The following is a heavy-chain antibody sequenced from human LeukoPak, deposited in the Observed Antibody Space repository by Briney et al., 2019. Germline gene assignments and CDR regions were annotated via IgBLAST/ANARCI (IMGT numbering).Heavy chain of an antibody. CDR3: ARVENVIYYDSRAGAFDI. CDR1: GGSISSGGYY. D-gene: IGHD3-22*01. Sequence: SETLSLTCTVSGGSISSGGYYWSWVRQHPGKGLEWIGYIYYSGSTYYNPSLKSRVTISVNTSKNQFSLKLSSVTAADTAVYYCARVENVIYYDSRAGAFDIWGQGTMVTVSS. V-gene: IGHV4-31*03. J-gene: IGHJ3*02. CDR2: IYYSGST.